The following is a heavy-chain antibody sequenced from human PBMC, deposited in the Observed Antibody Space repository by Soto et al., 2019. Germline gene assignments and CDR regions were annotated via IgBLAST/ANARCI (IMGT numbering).Heavy chain of an antibody. V-gene: IGHV2-5*02. CDR2: IYWDDDK. Sequence: QITLKESGPTLVKPTQTLTLTCTFSGFSLSTSGVGVGWIRQPPEKALEWLALIYWDDDKRYSPSLKSRLTITKDTSKNQVVLTMTNMDPVDTATYYCAHRRGGYDSGWFDPWGQGTLVTVSS. J-gene: IGHJ5*02. D-gene: IGHD3-3*01. CDR1: GFSLSTSGVG. CDR3: AHRRGGYDSGWFDP.